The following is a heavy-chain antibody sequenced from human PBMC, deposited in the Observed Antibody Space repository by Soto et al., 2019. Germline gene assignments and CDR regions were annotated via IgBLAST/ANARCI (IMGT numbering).Heavy chain of an antibody. D-gene: IGHD3-22*01. CDR1: GFTVSSNY. J-gene: IGHJ4*02. CDR3: ARAIDYYDSSGYYFPRGYYFDY. Sequence: VQLVESGGGLIQPGGSLRLSCAASGFTVSSNYMSWVRQAPGKGLEWVSVIYSGGSTYYADSVKGRFTISRDNSKHTLYLQMNSLRAEDTAVYYCARAIDYYDSSGYYFPRGYYFDYWGQGTLVTVSS. V-gene: IGHV3-53*01. CDR2: IYSGGST.